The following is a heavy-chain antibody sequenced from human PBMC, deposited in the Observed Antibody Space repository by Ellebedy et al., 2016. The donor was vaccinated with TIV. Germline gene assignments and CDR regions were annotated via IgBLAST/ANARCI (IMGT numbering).Heavy chain of an antibody. D-gene: IGHD6-19*01. J-gene: IGHJ4*02. CDR3: ARDSSGAFDY. V-gene: IGHV3-48*04. Sequence: GESLKISXAASRFTFSTYSMNWVRQAPGKGLEWVSYISSSSTTIYYADSVKGRFTISSDNAKNSLYLQMNSLRAEDTAVYYCARDSSGAFDYWGQGTLVTVSS. CDR2: ISSSSTTI. CDR1: RFTFSTYS.